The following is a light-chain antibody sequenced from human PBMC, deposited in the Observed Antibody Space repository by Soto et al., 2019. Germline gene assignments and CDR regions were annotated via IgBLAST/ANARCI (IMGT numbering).Light chain of an antibody. CDR1: QSVSSN. CDR3: QQYNNWPQT. CDR2: GAS. V-gene: IGKV3-15*01. Sequence: EIVMTQSPSTLSVSPGERATLSCRASQSVSSNLAWYQQKPGQAPRLLIYGASTKATGIPARFSGSGSGTEFTLTISMLPAEDVAFYYCQQYNNWPQTFGGGTKVEIK. J-gene: IGKJ4*01.